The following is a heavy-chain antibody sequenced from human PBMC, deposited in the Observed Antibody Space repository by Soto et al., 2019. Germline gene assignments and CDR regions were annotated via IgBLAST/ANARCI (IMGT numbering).Heavy chain of an antibody. Sequence: QVQLVESGGGLVKPGGSLRLSCAASGFTFSGYYMSWIRQAPGKGLEWISYISSSGTTENYADSVKGRFTVSRDNAKNSLYLQVNSLRAEDTAVYYCARDRGAVVGQYFAYWGQGTLVTVSS. J-gene: IGHJ4*02. CDR1: GFTFSGYY. D-gene: IGHD6-19*01. V-gene: IGHV3-11*01. CDR3: ARDRGAVVGQYFAY. CDR2: ISSSGTTE.